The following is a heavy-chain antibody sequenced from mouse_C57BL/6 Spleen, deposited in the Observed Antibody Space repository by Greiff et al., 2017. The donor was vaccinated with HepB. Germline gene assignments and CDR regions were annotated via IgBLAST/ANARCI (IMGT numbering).Heavy chain of an antibody. V-gene: IGHV5-4*01. CDR1: GFTFSSYA. D-gene: IGHD1-1*01. J-gene: IGHJ2*01. CDR3: AVYHYYGSSYPDYFDY. CDR2: ISDGGSYT. Sequence: EVQGVESGGGLVKPGGSLKLSCAASGFTFSSYAMSWVRQTPEKRLEWVATISDGGSYTYYPDNVKGRFTISRDNAKNNLYLQMSHLKSEDTAMYYCAVYHYYGSSYPDYFDYWGQGTTLTVSA.